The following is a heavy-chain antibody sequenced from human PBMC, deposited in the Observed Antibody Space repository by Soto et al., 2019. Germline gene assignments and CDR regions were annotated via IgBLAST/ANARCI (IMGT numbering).Heavy chain of an antibody. J-gene: IGHJ6*02. CDR1: GYTFINYY. D-gene: IGHD6-13*01. V-gene: IGHV1-2*04. CDR2: TNPNSGGA. CDR3: AKIAPAGFYYGMDV. Sequence: QVQLVQSGAEVKKPGASVKDSCKASGYTFINYYIHWVQQAPGHGLEWMGGTNPNSGGADYAQKFRGWVTTTRYTSISTAYMELSSLKSDDTAVYYCAKIAPAGFYYGMDVWGQGTTVIVSS.